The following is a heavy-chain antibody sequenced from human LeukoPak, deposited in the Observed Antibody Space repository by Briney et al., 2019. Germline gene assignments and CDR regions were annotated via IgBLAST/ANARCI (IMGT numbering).Heavy chain of an antibody. J-gene: IGHJ4*02. CDR2: IYHSGST. CDR3: ARDPGDIVVVPAANAFFDY. V-gene: IGHV4-38-2*02. Sequence: SETLSLTCTVSGYSISSGYYWGWIRQPPGKGLEWIGSIYHSGSTYYNPSLKSRVTISVDMSKNQFSLKLSSVTAADTAVYYCARDPGDIVVVPAANAFFDYWGQGTLVTVSS. CDR1: GYSISSGYY. D-gene: IGHD2-2*01.